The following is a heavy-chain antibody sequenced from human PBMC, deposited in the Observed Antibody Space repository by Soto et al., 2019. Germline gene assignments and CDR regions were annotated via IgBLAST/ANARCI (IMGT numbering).Heavy chain of an antibody. CDR3: ARAPFGDYVPFDY. V-gene: IGHV3-21*01. CDR2: ISSSSSYI. CDR1: GFTFSSYS. J-gene: IGHJ4*02. Sequence: GGSLRLSCAASGFTFSSYSMNWVRQAPGKGLEWVSSISSSSSYIYYADSVKGRFTISRDNAKNSLYLQMNSLRAEDTAVYYCARAPFGDYVPFDYWGQGTLVTVSS. D-gene: IGHD4-17*01.